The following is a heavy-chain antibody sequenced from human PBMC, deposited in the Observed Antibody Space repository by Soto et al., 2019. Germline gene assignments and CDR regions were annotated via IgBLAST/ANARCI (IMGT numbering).Heavy chain of an antibody. D-gene: IGHD5-18*01. CDR2: IIPIFGTA. J-gene: IGHJ6*02. Sequence: QVQLVQSGAEVKKPGSSVKVSCKASGDTFSSYAISWVRQAPGQGLEWMGGIIPIFGTANYAQKFQGRVTITADESTSTAYMELSRLRSEDTAVYYCARDGIGYRSRASPMDVWGQGTTVTVSS. CDR3: ARDGIGYRSRASPMDV. CDR1: GDTFSSYA. V-gene: IGHV1-69*01.